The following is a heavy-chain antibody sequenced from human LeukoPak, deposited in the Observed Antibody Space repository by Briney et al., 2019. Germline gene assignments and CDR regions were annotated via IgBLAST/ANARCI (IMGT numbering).Heavy chain of an antibody. Sequence: PGGSLRLSCAASAFTFSNYAMHWVRQAPGKGLEWVAVIAYDGSNKYYPDSVKGRFTISRDNSKNTLYLQMNSLRGEDTAVYFCARDFEDSSSFDYWGQGTLVTVSS. CDR2: IAYDGSNK. CDR1: AFTFSNYA. V-gene: IGHV3-30-3*01. CDR3: ARDFEDSSSFDY. J-gene: IGHJ4*02. D-gene: IGHD6-13*01.